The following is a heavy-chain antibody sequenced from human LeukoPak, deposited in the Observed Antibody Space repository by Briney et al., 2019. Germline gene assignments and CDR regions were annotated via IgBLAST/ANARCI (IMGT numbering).Heavy chain of an antibody. CDR1: GYTLTELS. CDR3: ARASIVRRIWGGKSKSYFDY. CDR2: FDPEDGET. Sequence: ASVKVSCKVSGYTLTELSMHWVRQAPGKGLEWMGGFDPEDGETFYAQKFQGRVTMTDDTSTDTAYMELSSLRAEDTAVYYCARASIVRRIWGGKSKSYFDYWGQGTLVTVSS. J-gene: IGHJ4*02. V-gene: IGHV1-24*01. D-gene: IGHD3-16*01.